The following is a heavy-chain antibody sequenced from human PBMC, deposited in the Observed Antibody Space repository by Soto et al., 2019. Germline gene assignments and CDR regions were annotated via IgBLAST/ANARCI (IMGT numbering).Heavy chain of an antibody. CDR3: GYDRSTFNSDGGGFGN. D-gene: IGHD1-1*01. J-gene: IGHJ4*02. CDR1: GFTFSSYA. CDR2: ISGTGGST. Sequence: AQLLESGGGLVQPGGSLRLSCAASGFTFSSYAMSWVRQAPGKGLEWVSGISGTGGSTYYGDSVKGRFTISRDNSKDTRYLQMGRLSAGDTPPYYCGYDRSTFNSDGGGFGNWGQGTLVTVSS. V-gene: IGHV3-23*01.